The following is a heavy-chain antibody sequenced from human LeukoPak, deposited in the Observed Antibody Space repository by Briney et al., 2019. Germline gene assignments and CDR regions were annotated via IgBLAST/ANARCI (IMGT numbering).Heavy chain of an antibody. Sequence: ASVKVSXKASGGTFSSYAISWVRQAPGQGLEWMGRIIPIFGTANYAQKFQGRVTITTDESTSTAYMELSSLRSEDTAVYYCASSIAAAARGAFDIWGQGTMATVSS. CDR1: GGTFSSYA. J-gene: IGHJ3*02. CDR3: ASSIAAAARGAFDI. D-gene: IGHD6-13*01. V-gene: IGHV1-69*05. CDR2: IIPIFGTA.